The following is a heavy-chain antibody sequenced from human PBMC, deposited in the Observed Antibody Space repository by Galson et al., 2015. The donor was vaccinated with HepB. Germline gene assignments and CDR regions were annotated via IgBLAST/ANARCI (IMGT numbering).Heavy chain of an antibody. D-gene: IGHD1-26*01. CDR1: GYRFTSYW. CDR2: IYPGDSDT. Sequence: QSGAEVKKPGESLKISCKGSGYRFTSYWIGWVRQMPGKGLEWMGIIYPGDSDTRYSPTFQGQVTISADKSISTAYLQWSSLKASDTAIYYCARHEGGAYSGSSSDAIDIWGQGTMVTVSS. V-gene: IGHV5-51*01. CDR3: ARHEGGAYSGSSSDAIDI. J-gene: IGHJ3*02.